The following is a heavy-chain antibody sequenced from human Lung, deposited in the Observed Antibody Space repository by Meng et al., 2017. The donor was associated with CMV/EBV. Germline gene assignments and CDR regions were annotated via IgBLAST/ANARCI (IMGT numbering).Heavy chain of an antibody. Sequence: ASVKVSCKASGYTFTSYGIIWVRQAPGQGLEWMGLISPYDGNTNYAQTLQDRVTMTTDTPTSTAYMELRSLRSDDTAVYFCAGDGVYCGTTSCSDAFDDWGQGTLVTVSS. CDR3: AGDGVYCGTTSCSDAFDD. CDR2: ISPYDGNT. CDR1: GYTFTSYG. J-gene: IGHJ4*02. D-gene: IGHD2-2*01. V-gene: IGHV1-18*01.